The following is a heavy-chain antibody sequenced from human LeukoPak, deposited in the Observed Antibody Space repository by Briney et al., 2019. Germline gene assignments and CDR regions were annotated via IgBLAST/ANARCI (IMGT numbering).Heavy chain of an antibody. CDR3: TRRLDD. Sequence: GGSLRLSCAASGFSFNSDWMDWVRQAPGKGLEWVANIKHDESGKNYLDSVKGRFTISRDNAQNSLYLQMNGLRVEDTAVYYCTRRLDDWGQGTLVTVSS. J-gene: IGHJ4*02. CDR1: GFSFNSDW. V-gene: IGHV3-7*01. CDR2: IKHDESGK. D-gene: IGHD3-16*01.